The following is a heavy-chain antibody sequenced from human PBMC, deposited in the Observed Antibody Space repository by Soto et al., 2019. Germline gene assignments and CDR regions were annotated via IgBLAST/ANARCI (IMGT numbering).Heavy chain of an antibody. CDR2: IIPIFGTA. CDR3: ARDRFSHYYDSSGYFGVDAFDI. D-gene: IGHD3-22*01. J-gene: IGHJ3*02. Sequence: QVQLVQSGAEVQKPGSSVKVSCKASGGTFSSYAISWVRQAPGQGLEWMGGIIPIFGTANYAQKFQGRVTITADESTSTAYMELSSLRSEDTAVYYCARDRFSHYYDSSGYFGVDAFDIWGQGTMVTVSS. V-gene: IGHV1-69*01. CDR1: GGTFSSYA.